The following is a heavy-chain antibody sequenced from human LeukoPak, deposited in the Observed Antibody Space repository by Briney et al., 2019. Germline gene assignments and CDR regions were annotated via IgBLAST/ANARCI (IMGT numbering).Heavy chain of an antibody. CDR1: GYSNSSGYY. Sequence: SETLSLTCAVSGYSNSSGYYWGWIRQPPGKGLEWIGSIYHSGSTYYNPSLKSRVTISVDTSKNQFSLKLSSVTAADTAVYYCARLDIVVVPAAIEYWGQGTLVTVSS. D-gene: IGHD2-2*02. J-gene: IGHJ4*02. CDR3: ARLDIVVVPAAIEY. V-gene: IGHV4-38-2*01. CDR2: IYHSGST.